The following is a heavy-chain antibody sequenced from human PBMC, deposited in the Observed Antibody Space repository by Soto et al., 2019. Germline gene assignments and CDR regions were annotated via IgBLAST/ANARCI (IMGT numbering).Heavy chain of an antibody. CDR1: GGTFSSYA. Sequence: SVKVSCRASGGTFSSYAISWVRQAPGQGLEWMGGIIPIFGTANYAQKFQGRVTITADESTSTAYMELSSLRSEDTAVYYCARDRCTNGVCYRGEFDYWGQGTLVTVSS. CDR2: IIPIFGTA. D-gene: IGHD2-8*01. CDR3: ARDRCTNGVCYRGEFDY. J-gene: IGHJ4*02. V-gene: IGHV1-69*13.